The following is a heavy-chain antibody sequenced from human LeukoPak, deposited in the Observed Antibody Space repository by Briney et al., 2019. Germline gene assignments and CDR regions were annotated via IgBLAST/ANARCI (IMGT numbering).Heavy chain of an antibody. V-gene: IGHV3-23*01. D-gene: IGHD2-2*03. CDR2: ISGSGGST. CDR1: GFTFNLYS. J-gene: IGHJ4*02. CDR3: AKDGSAQFDY. Sequence: GGSLRLSCAASGFTFNLYSMNWVRQAPGKGLEWVSAISGSGGSTYYADSVKGRFTISRDNSKNTLYLQMNSLRAEDTAVYYCAKDGSAQFDYWGQGTLVTVSS.